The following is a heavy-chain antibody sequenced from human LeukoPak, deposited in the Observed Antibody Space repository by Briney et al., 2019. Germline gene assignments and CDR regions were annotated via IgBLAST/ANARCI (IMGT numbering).Heavy chain of an antibody. CDR3: ARLATTPTFDY. CDR1: GFTFNNYW. J-gene: IGHJ4*02. Sequence: GGSLRLSCAASGFTFNNYWMSWVRQAPGKGLECVANIKQDGSDKYYVDSVKGRFTISRDNAKNSLYLQMNSLRAEDTALDYCARLATTPTFDYWGQGTLVTVSS. V-gene: IGHV3-7*01. CDR2: IKQDGSDK. D-gene: IGHD5-24*01.